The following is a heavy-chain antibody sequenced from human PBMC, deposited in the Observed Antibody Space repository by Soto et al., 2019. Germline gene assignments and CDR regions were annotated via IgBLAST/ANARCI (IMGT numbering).Heavy chain of an antibody. CDR1: GFTFSSYG. D-gene: IGHD3-22*01. Sequence: WSLRLSCAASGFTFSSYGMHWVRQAPGKGLEWVAVISYDGSNKYYADSVKGRFTISRDNSKNTLYLQMNSLRAEDTAVYYCAKDSNYYDSSGYYYPRATYYYYGMDVWGQGTTVTVYS. CDR2: ISYDGSNK. V-gene: IGHV3-30*18. CDR3: AKDSNYYDSSGYYYPRATYYYYGMDV. J-gene: IGHJ6*02.